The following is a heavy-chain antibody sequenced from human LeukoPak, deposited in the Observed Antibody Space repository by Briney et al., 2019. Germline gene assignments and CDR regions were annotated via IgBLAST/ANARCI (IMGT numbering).Heavy chain of an antibody. Sequence: GGSLRLSCAASGFTFSSYSMNWVRQAPGKGLEWVSSISSSSSYIYYADSVKGRFTISRDNAKNSLYLQMNSLRAEDTAVYYCAKDWESSGWYESIDYWGQGTLVTVSS. CDR3: AKDWESSGWYESIDY. CDR2: ISSSSSYI. CDR1: GFTFSSYS. V-gene: IGHV3-21*01. J-gene: IGHJ4*02. D-gene: IGHD6-19*01.